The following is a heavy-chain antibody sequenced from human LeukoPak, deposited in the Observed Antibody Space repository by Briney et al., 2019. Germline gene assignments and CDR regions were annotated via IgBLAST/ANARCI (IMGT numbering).Heavy chain of an antibody. CDR1: GGSISSSSYY. V-gene: IGHV4-39*01. D-gene: IGHD6-25*01. J-gene: IGHJ4*02. CDR2: IYYSGST. Sequence: SETLSLTCTVSGGSISSSSYYWGWIRQPPGKGLEWIGSIYYSGSTYYNPSLKSRVTISVDTSKNQFSLKLSSVTAADTAVYYCARPGARLLDASNWGQGTLVTVSS. CDR3: ARPGARLLDASN.